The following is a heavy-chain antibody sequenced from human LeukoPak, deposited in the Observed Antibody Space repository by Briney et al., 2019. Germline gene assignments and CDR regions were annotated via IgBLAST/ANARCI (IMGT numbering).Heavy chain of an antibody. V-gene: IGHV4-59*01. CDR3: AGSDTAMVWIGFDL. Sequence: NPSETLSLTCTVSGGSISSYYWSWIRQPPGKGLEWIGYIYYSGSTNYNPSLKSRVTISVDTSKNQFSLKLSSVTAADTAVYYCAGSDTAMVWIGFDLWGRGTLVTVSS. D-gene: IGHD5-18*01. CDR2: IYYSGST. CDR1: GGSISSYY. J-gene: IGHJ2*01.